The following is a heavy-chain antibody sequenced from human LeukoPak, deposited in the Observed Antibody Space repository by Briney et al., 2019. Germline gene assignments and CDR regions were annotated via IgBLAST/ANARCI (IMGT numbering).Heavy chain of an antibody. D-gene: IGHD3-16*02. CDR1: EFSVGSNY. V-gene: IGHV3-66*01. CDR3: AKEGHYVWGSYRPEWLKS. J-gene: IGHJ5*02. CDR2: IYSGGST. Sequence: GGSLRLSCAASEFSVGSNYMTWVRQAPGKGLEWVSLIYSGGSTYYADSVKGRFTISRDNSKNTLYLQMNSLRPEDTALYYCAKEGHYVWGSYRPEWLKSWGQGTLVTVSS.